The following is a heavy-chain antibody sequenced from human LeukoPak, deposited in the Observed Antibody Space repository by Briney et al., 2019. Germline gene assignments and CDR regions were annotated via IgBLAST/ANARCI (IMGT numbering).Heavy chain of an antibody. CDR1: GDSMSSYY. Sequence: SETLSLTCSVSGDSMSSYYWTWMRQPPGKGLDWIGFVSDSGNTDYNPSLKSRVTISIDTSGSQFSLGLTSVTAADSAVYYCARGYGYYYYYMDVWGKGTTVIVSS. CDR3: ARGYGYYYYYMDV. V-gene: IGHV4-59*01. CDR2: VSDSGNT. J-gene: IGHJ6*03. D-gene: IGHD2-2*03.